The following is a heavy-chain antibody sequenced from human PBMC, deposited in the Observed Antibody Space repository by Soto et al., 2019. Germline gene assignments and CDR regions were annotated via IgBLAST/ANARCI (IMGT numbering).Heavy chain of an antibody. V-gene: IGHV1-69*13. CDR3: ARSALPMDKKIVVVVAATGRDYGMDV. D-gene: IGHD2-15*01. Sequence: SVKVSCKASGGTFSSYAISWVRQAPGQGLEWMGGIIPIFGTANYAQKFQGRVTITADESTSTAYMELSSLRSEDTAVYYCARSALPMDKKIVVVVAATGRDYGMDVCGQGPTVTVYS. CDR2: IIPIFGTA. J-gene: IGHJ6*02. CDR1: GGTFSSYA.